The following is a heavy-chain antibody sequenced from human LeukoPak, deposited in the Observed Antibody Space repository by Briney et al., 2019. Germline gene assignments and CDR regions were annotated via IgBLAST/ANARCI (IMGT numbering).Heavy chain of an antibody. CDR3: ARSEELWLVYYYYYMDV. CDR1: GFIFSSYA. V-gene: IGHV3-64*01. D-gene: IGHD6-19*01. CDR2: ISSNGGST. J-gene: IGHJ6*03. Sequence: PGGSLRLSCAASGFIFSSYAMHWVRQAPGKGLEYVSGISSNGGSTYNVKSVKGRFTISRDNSKNTLYLQMNSLRAEDTAVYYCARSEELWLVYYYYYMDVWGKGTTVTVSS.